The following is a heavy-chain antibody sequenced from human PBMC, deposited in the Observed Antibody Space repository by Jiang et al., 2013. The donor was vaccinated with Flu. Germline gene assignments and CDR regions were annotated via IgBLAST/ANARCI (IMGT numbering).Heavy chain of an antibody. CDR2: VSSSSMTI. J-gene: IGHJ5*02. CDR3: AREAVLMKYAVRGWLDP. V-gene: IGHV3-48*01. Sequence: LVKPGGSLRLSCAASGFSFSSYSMNWVRRLRGKGWSGFHTVSSSSMTIYYADSVKGRFTISRDNAKNSVYLHMNSLRAEDTAVYYCAREAVLMKYAVRGWLDPWGQGTLVTVSS. D-gene: IGHD2-8*01. CDR1: GFSFSSYS.